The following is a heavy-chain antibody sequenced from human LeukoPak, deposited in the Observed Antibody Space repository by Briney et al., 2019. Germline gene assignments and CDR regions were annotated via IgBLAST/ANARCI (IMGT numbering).Heavy chain of an antibody. V-gene: IGHV4-61*02. Sequence: SHTLSLICTVWGRSISSGSYYWRWIRQPAGKGLEWIGRIYTSGSTNYNPSLKSRVTISVDTSKNQFSLKLSSVTAADTAVYYCATTYYDFWSGYYSGGWFDPWGQGTLVTVSS. J-gene: IGHJ5*02. CDR2: IYTSGST. CDR1: GRSISSGSYY. CDR3: ATTYYDFWSGYYSGGWFDP. D-gene: IGHD3-3*01.